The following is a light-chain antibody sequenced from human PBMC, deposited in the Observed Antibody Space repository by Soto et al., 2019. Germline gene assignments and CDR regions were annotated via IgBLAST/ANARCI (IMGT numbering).Light chain of an antibody. J-gene: IGKJ4*01. CDR2: KAS. CDR1: QSISDW. Sequence: DIQMTQSPSALSASVGDRVTITCRASQSISDWLAWYQQKPGKPPKALIYKASSLESGVPSRFSGSGSGTEFTLTISSLQPDDFATYYCQQYDSYSPVTFGGGTKVEIK. CDR3: QQYDSYSPVT. V-gene: IGKV1-5*03.